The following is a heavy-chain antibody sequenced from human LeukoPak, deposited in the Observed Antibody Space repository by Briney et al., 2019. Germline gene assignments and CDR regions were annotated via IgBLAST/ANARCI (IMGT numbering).Heavy chain of an antibody. CDR1: GFTFSSYW. D-gene: IGHD6-6*01. J-gene: IGHJ4*02. CDR3: ARGLASGSSSCFDY. Sequence: GGSLRLSCAASGFTFSSYWMSWARQAPGKGLEWVANIKQDGNEKYYVDSVKGRFTISRDNAKNSLYLQLNSLRAEDTAVYYCARGLASGSSSCFDYWGQGTLVTVSS. V-gene: IGHV3-7*01. CDR2: IKQDGNEK.